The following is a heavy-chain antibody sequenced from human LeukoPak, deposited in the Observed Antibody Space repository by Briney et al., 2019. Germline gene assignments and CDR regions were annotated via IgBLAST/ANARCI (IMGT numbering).Heavy chain of an antibody. CDR3: ARDVPATTHFDY. V-gene: IGHV1-18*01. Sequence: ASVKVSCKASAYIFSNYGVSWVRQAPGQGLEWMGWISAKNGDTNYIQKFRGRVTMTTDTSTSTAYMELWSLRSDDTAVYYCARDVPATTHFDYWGQGTLVTVSS. CDR2: ISAKNGDT. D-gene: IGHD1-7*01. J-gene: IGHJ4*02. CDR1: AYIFSNYG.